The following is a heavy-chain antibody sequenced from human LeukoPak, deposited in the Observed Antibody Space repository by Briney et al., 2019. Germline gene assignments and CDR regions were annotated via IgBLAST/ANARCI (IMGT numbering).Heavy chain of an antibody. D-gene: IGHD4-17*01. J-gene: IGHJ5*02. CDR3: ASEGMTTVTHTGTQTGSTYFDP. Sequence: SVKVSCKASGGTFSSYAISWVRQAPGQGLEWMGGIIPNFGTANYAQKFQGRVTITADESTSTAYMELSSLRSEDTAVYSCASEGMTTVTHTGTQTGSTYFDPWGQGTLVTVSS. CDR2: IIPNFGTA. V-gene: IGHV1-69*01. CDR1: GGTFSSYA.